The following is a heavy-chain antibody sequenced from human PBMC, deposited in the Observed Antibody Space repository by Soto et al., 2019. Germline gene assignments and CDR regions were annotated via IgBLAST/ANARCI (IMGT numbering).Heavy chain of an antibody. V-gene: IGHV4-59*08. J-gene: IGHJ6*02. CDR1: GGSISSYY. Sequence: PSETLSLTCTVSGGSISSYYWSWIRQPPGKGLEWIGYIYYSENTHYNPSLKSRVIISVDMSKNQFSLKLSSVTAADTAVYYCARLGGHCGTNGCYGYYAMDVWGQGTTVTVSS. D-gene: IGHD2-2*01. CDR2: IYYSENT. CDR3: ARLGGHCGTNGCYGYYAMDV.